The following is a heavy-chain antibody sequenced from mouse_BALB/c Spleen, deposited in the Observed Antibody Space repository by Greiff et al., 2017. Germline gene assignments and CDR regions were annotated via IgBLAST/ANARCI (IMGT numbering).Heavy chain of an antibody. Sequence: VQLQQSGAELARPGASVKMSCKASGYTFTSYTMHWVKQRPGQGLEWIGYINPSSGYTNYNQKFKDKATLTADKSSSTAYMQLSSLTSEDSAVYYCAGGLPYYAMDYWGQGTSVTVSS. J-gene: IGHJ4*01. D-gene: IGHD2-2*01. CDR3: AGGLPYYAMDY. CDR1: GYTFTSYT. V-gene: IGHV1-4*01. CDR2: INPSSGYT.